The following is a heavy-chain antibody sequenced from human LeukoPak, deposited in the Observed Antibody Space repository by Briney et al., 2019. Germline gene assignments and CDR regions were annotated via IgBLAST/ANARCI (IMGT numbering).Heavy chain of an antibody. CDR3: ARDKYYYGYMDV. CDR1: GGTFSSYA. Sequence: ASVKVSCKASGGTFSSYAISWVRQAPGQGLEWMGWINAYNGNTNYAQKLQGRVTMTTDTFTSTAYMELSSLRSEDTAVYYCARDKYYYGYMDVWGKGTTVTISS. D-gene: IGHD3-10*01. CDR2: INAYNGNT. J-gene: IGHJ6*03. V-gene: IGHV1-18*01.